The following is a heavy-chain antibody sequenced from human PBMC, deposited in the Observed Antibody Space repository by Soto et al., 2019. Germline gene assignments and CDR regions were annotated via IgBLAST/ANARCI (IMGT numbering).Heavy chain of an antibody. J-gene: IGHJ4*02. CDR3: ATRLEPRPYFDY. V-gene: IGHV1-69*02. Sequence: QVQLVQSGAEVKKPGSPVKVSCKASGGTFSSYTISWVRQAPGQGLEWMGRIIPILGIANYAQKFQGRVTITADKSTSTAYMELSSLRSEDTAVYYCATRLEPRPYFDYWGQGTLVTVSS. D-gene: IGHD1-1*01. CDR1: GGTFSSYT. CDR2: IIPILGIA.